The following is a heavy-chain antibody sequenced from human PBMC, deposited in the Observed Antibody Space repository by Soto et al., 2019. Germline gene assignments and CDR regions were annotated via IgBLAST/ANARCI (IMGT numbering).Heavy chain of an antibody. J-gene: IGHJ6*02. V-gene: IGHV3-30*18. CDR2: IYDGGNK. CDR3: AKDTPAYDFWSGYYMRLYYYYGMDV. D-gene: IGHD3-3*01. Sequence: GGSLRLSCAASGFTFSSYDMHWVRQATGKGLEWVSAIYDGGNKYYADSVKGRFTISRDNSKNTLYLQMNSLRAEDTAVYYCAKDTPAYDFWSGYYMRLYYYYGMDVWGQGTTVTVSS. CDR1: GFTFSSYD.